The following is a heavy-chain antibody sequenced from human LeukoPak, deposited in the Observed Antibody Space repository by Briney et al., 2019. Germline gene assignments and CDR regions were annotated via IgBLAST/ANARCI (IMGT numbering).Heavy chain of an antibody. Sequence: GGSLRLSCAASGFTFRRYGMHWVRQAPGKGLAWVAFIHNDGSHKYYVDSVKGRFTISRDNSKNTLYLQMNSLRGEDTAVYYCARVRHEQLVPNDNWFDPWGQGTLGTVSS. V-gene: IGHV3-30*02. D-gene: IGHD6-6*01. CDR1: GFTFRRYG. CDR2: IHNDGSHK. CDR3: ARVRHEQLVPNDNWFDP. J-gene: IGHJ5*02.